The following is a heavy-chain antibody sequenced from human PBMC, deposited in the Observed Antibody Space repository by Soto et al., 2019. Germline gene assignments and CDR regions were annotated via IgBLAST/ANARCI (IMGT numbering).Heavy chain of an antibody. D-gene: IGHD6-13*01. CDR2: IYPGDSDT. CDR3: ARSLVNGTYEAFDI. J-gene: IGHJ3*02. V-gene: IGHV5-51*03. CDR1: GYNFNRYW. Sequence: EVYLAQSGAEVKKPGESLKISCKGSGYNFNRYWIGWVRQMPGKGLEWMGVIYPGDSDTRYSPSLQGQVTISADKSSSAAYLQWSSLQASATATYYCARSLVNGTYEAFDIWGHGTMVTVSS.